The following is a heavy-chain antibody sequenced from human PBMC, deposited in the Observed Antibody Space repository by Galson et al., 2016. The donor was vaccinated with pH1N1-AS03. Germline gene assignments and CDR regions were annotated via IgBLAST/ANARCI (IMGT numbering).Heavy chain of an antibody. D-gene: IGHD7-27*01. CDR1: GNTFSSYW. CDR3: ARKDDDWGSVDF. J-gene: IGHJ4*02. CDR2: INEDGSEK. V-gene: IGHV3-7*03. Sequence: SLRLSCAASGNTFSSYWMTWVRQAPGKGLECVACINEDGSEKYYVGSMKGRFTISRDNAKNSLYLQMNSLIAEDTAVYYCARKDDDWGSVDFWGQGTLVTVSS.